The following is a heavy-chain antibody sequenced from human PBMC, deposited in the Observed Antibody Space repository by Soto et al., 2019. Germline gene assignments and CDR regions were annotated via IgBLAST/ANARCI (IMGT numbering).Heavy chain of an antibody. D-gene: IGHD2-15*01. V-gene: IGHV4-34*01. CDR1: GGSFSGYY. CDR2: INHSGGT. CDR3: ARAAATANWFDP. Sequence: SETLSLTCAVYGGSFSGYYWSWIRQPPGKGLEWIGEINHSGGTNYKPSLKSRVTISVDKSKNQFSLKLRSVTAADTAVYYCARAAATANWFDPWGQGTLVT. J-gene: IGHJ5*02.